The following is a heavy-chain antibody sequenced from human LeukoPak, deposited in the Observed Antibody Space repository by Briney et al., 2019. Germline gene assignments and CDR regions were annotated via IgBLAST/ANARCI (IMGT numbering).Heavy chain of an antibody. CDR2: IYYSGST. V-gene: IGHV4-28*01. CDR1: GYSISSSNW. Sequence: SETLSLTCAVSGYSISSSNWWGWIRQPPGKGLEWIGYIYYSGSTYYNPSLKSRVTMAVDTSKNQFSLKLSSVTAVDTAVYYCARSVDGGNSPFDYWGQGTLVTVSS. J-gene: IGHJ4*02. CDR3: ARSVDGGNSPFDY. D-gene: IGHD4-23*01.